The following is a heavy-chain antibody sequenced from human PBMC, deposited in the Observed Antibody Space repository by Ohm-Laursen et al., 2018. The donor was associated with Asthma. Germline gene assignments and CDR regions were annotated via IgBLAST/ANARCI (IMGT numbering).Heavy chain of an antibody. J-gene: IGHJ1*01. V-gene: IGHV3-21*01. CDR2: ISTASTFI. CDR1: GFTFSGWA. CDR3: ARIGSEWELPGREYSLHH. Sequence: GSLRLSCAASGFTFSGWAMSWVRQVPGKGLEWVASISTASTFIYYADSVRGRFTTSRDNAKNSVYLQMNSLRADDTALYYCARIGSEWELPGREYSLHHWGQGTQVTVSS. D-gene: IGHD1-26*01.